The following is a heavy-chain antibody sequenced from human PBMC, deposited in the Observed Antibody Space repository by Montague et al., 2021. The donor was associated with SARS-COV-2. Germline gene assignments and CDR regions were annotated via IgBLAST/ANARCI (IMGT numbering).Heavy chain of an antibody. CDR3: ARVGAYGDYPTPLTFDY. CDR2: IYYSGST. Sequence: SETLSLTCTVSGGSISSYYWSWIRQPPGKGLEWIGYIYYSGSTNYNPSLKGRVTISVDTSKNQFSLKLSSVTAADTAVYYCARVGAYGDYPTPLTFDYWGQGTLVTVSS. J-gene: IGHJ4*02. CDR1: GGSISSYY. V-gene: IGHV4-59*01. D-gene: IGHD4-17*01.